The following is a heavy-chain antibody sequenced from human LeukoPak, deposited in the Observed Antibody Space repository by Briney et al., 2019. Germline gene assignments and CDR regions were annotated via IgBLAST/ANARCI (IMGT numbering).Heavy chain of an antibody. J-gene: IGHJ4*02. CDR2: ISFYGSNE. CDR3: TRGRVVVTAQFRAGIDF. Sequence: SGGSLTLSCAASGFTFRSYAMHWVRQTPGKGLEWVAVISFYGSNEYYADSEKGRFTISRDNSKNTLYLQVSSLRPEDTAVYYCTRGRVVVTAQFRAGIDFWGQGTLVTASS. V-gene: IGHV3-30*04. D-gene: IGHD2-21*02. CDR1: GFTFRSYA.